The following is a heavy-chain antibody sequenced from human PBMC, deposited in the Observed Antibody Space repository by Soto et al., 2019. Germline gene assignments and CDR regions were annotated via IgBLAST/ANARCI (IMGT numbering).Heavy chain of an antibody. Sequence: ASVKVSCKASGYTFTSYDINWVRQATGQGLEWMGWMNPNSGSTGYAQKFQGRVTMTRNTSISTAYMELSSLRSEDTAVYYCARGILRFLEWPTHYMDVWGKGTTVTVS. D-gene: IGHD3-3*01. CDR3: ARGILRFLEWPTHYMDV. V-gene: IGHV1-8*01. CDR2: MNPNSGST. CDR1: GYTFTSYD. J-gene: IGHJ6*03.